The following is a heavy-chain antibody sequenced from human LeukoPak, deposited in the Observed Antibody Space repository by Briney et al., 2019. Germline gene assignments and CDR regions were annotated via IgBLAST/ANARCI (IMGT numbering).Heavy chain of an antibody. CDR2: ISSSSSYI. J-gene: IGHJ4*02. V-gene: IGHV3-21*01. CDR3: ARPSNEGQWLVGQGVDY. CDR1: GFTFSSYS. D-gene: IGHD6-19*01. Sequence: GGSLRLSCAASGFTFSSYSMNWVRQAPGKGLEWVSSISSSSSYIYYADSVKGRFTISRDNAKKSMYLEMNSLRAEDTAVYYCARPSNEGQWLVGQGVDYWGQGTLVTVSS.